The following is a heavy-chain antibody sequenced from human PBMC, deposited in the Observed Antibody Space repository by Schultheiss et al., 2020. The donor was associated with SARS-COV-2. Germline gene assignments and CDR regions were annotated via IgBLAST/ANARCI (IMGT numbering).Heavy chain of an antibody. V-gene: IGHV4-34*01. D-gene: IGHD1-14*01. Sequence: SETLSLTCAVYGGSFSGYYWSWICQPPGKGLEWIGEINHSGSTNYNPSLKSRVTISVDTSKNQFSLKLSSVTAADTAVYYCSSFSNPPQFGYWGQGTLVKVSS. CDR1: GGSFSGYY. CDR2: INHSGST. CDR3: SSFSNPPQFGY. J-gene: IGHJ4*02.